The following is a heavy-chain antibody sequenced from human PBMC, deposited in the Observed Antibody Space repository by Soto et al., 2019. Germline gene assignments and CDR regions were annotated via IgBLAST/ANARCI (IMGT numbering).Heavy chain of an antibody. CDR1: GFTFSNYG. CDR2: IWYDGSNK. CDR3: LRPMGTASSEY. J-gene: IGHJ4*02. D-gene: IGHD2-8*02. V-gene: IGHV3-33*01. Sequence: GGSLRLSCAASGFTFSNYGMHRVRQAPGKGLEWVAVIWYDGSNKYYADSVKGRFTISRDNSKNTLYLQMNSLRIEDMAMYYCLRPMGTASSEYWGQGTLLTISS.